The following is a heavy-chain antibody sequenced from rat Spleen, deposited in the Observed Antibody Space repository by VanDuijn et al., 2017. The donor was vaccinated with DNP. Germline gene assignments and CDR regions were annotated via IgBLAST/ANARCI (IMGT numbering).Heavy chain of an antibody. J-gene: IGHJ2*01. CDR2: IWSNGAT. CDR3: ARGDYSY. V-gene: IGHV2-32*01. Sequence: QVQLKESGPGLVQPSQTLSLTCTVSGFSLTKYHIHWIRQPPGKGLEWLGVIWSNGATSYTSTLQSRLSISRDTSKSQVFLRMDGPQTQDTATYSCARGDYSYWGQGFMVTVSS. D-gene: IGHD1-7*01. CDR1: GFSLTKYH.